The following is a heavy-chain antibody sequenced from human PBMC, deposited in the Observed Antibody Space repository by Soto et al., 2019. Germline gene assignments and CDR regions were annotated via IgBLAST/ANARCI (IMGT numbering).Heavy chain of an antibody. J-gene: IGHJ4*02. Sequence: GGSLRLSCTASGFTFSSYAMSWVRQAPGKGLEWVSAISGSGGSTYYADSVKGRFTISRDNSKNTLYLQMNSLRAEDTAVYYCAKDGGRYGRYYFDYWGQGTLVTVSS. D-gene: IGHD5-18*01. CDR2: ISGSGGST. CDR3: AKDGGRYGRYYFDY. CDR1: GFTFSSYA. V-gene: IGHV3-23*01.